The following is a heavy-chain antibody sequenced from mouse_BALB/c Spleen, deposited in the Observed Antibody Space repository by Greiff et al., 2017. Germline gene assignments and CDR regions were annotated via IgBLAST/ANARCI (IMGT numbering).Heavy chain of an antibody. Sequence: VQLQQPGAELVKPGASVKLSCKASGYTFTSYWMHWVKQRPGQGLEWIGEIDPSDSYTNYNQKFKGKATLTVDKSSSTAYMQLSSLTSEDSAVYYCARVGDYDGFAYWGQGTLVTVSA. J-gene: IGHJ3*01. V-gene: IGHV1-69*02. CDR2: IDPSDSYT. CDR1: GYTFTSYW. CDR3: ARVGDYDGFAY. D-gene: IGHD2-4*01.